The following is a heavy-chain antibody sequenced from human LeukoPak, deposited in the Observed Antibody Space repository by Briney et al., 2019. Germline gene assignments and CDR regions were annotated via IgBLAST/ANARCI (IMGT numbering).Heavy chain of an antibody. J-gene: IGHJ4*02. V-gene: IGHV3-66*01. CDR3: ASGWSDIVGGGEIFDY. CDR2: IYSGGST. CDR1: GLTVSSNY. Sequence: PGGSLRLSCAASGLTVSSNYMNWVRQAPGKGLEWVSVIYSGGSTYYADSVKGRFTISRDNSKNTLYLQMNSLRAEDTAVYYCASGWSDIVGGGEIFDYWGQGTLVTVSS. D-gene: IGHD1-26*01.